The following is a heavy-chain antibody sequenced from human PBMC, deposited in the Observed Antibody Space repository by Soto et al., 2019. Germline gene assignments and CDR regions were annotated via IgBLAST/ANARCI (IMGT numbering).Heavy chain of an antibody. V-gene: IGHV1-69*02. CDR3: ARGEVWDSSCWYERAGWFDP. CDR2: IIPILGIA. D-gene: IGHD6-13*01. CDR1: GGTFSSYT. J-gene: IGHJ5*02. Sequence: QVQLVQSGAEVKKPGSSVKVSCKASGGTFSSYTISWVRQAPGQGLEWMGRIIPILGIANYAQKFQGRVTITADKSTSTAYMELSSLRSEDTAVYYCARGEVWDSSCWYERAGWFDPWGQGTLVTVSS.